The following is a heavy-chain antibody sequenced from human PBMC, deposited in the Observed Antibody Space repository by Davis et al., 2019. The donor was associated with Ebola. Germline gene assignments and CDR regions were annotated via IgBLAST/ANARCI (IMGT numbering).Heavy chain of an antibody. Sequence: PSETLSLTCAVSGYSISSGSYWGWIRQQPGKGLEWIGSIYHSGSTYYNPSLKSRVTISVDTSKNQFSLKLRSVTAADTAVYYCARAPGGSSSSWSYYYGMDVWGQGTTVTVSS. D-gene: IGHD6-13*01. CDR1: GYSISSGSY. V-gene: IGHV4-38-2*01. CDR3: ARAPGGSSSSWSYYYGMDV. J-gene: IGHJ6*02. CDR2: IYHSGST.